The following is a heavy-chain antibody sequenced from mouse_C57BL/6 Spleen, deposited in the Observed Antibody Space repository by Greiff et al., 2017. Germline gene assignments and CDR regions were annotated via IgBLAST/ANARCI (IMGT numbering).Heavy chain of an antibody. CDR1: GYTFTSYW. CDR3: ASTRTNSYSEV. Sequence: QVQLQQSGAELAKPGASVKLSCKASGYTFTSYWMHWVKQRPGQGLEWIGYINPSSGYTKYNQKFKDKATLTADKSSSTAYMQLSSLTYEDSAVYYCASTRTNSYSEVWGTGTTRTASS. CDR2: INPSSGYT. D-gene: IGHD4-1*02. V-gene: IGHV1-7*01. J-gene: IGHJ1*03.